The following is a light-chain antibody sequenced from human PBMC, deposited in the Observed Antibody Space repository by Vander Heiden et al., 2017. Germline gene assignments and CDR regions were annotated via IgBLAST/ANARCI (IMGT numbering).Light chain of an antibody. CDR3: AAWDDRLNSRV. V-gene: IGLV1-47*02. Sequence: QPALTHPPSASPTPGHTVTISCSGSNSNIEFNYVYWYQQLPGTAPKLLIYDNTHRPSGVPDRFSCSKSGTSASLAISGLRSEDEADYYCAAWDDRLNSRVFGGGTKLTVL. CDR2: DNT. J-gene: IGLJ3*02. CDR1: NSNIEFNY.